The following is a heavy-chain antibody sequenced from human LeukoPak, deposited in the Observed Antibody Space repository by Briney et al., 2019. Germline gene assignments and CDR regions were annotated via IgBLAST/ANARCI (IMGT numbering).Heavy chain of an antibody. D-gene: IGHD3-22*01. CDR1: GGSFSGYY. CDR2: INHSGST. V-gene: IGHV4-34*01. CDR3: ARGPTSTYYYDSSGYRGGYDFDY. Sequence: WETLSLTCAVYGGSFSGYYWSWIRQPPGKGLEWIGEINHSGSTNYNPSLKSRVTTSVDTSKNQFSLKLSSVTAADTAVYYCARGPTSTYYYDSSGYRGGYDFDYWGHGTL. J-gene: IGHJ4*03.